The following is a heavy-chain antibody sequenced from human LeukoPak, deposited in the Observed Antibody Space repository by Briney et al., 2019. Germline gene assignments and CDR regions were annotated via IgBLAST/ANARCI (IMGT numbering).Heavy chain of an antibody. CDR2: INPNSGGT. CDR3: AKPPNGDGYNYLLGY. V-gene: IGHV1-2*06. J-gene: IGHJ4*02. CDR1: GYTFTGYY. Sequence: ASVKVSCKASGYTFTGYYMHWVRQAPGQGLEWMGRINPNSGGTNYAQKFQGRVTMTRDTSISTAYMELSRLRSDDTAVYYCAKPPNGDGYNYLLGYWGQGTLVTVSS. D-gene: IGHD5-24*01.